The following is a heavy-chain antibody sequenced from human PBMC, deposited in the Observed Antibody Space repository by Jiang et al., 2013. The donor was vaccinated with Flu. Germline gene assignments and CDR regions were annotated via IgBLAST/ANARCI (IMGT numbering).Heavy chain of an antibody. Sequence: PGLVKPSETLSLTCTVSGGSISSYYWSWIRQPPGKGLEWIGYIYYSGSTNYNPSLKSRVTISVDTSKNQFSLKLSSVTAADTAVYYCARGLPTLGYCSGGSCPRFDYWGQGTLVTVSS. D-gene: IGHD2-15*01. CDR2: IYYSGST. J-gene: IGHJ4*02. V-gene: IGHV4-59*01. CDR3: ARGLPTLGYCSGGSCPRFDY. CDR1: GGSISSYY.